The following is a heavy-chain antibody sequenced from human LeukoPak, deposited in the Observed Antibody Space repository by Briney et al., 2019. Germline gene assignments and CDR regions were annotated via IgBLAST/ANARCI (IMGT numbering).Heavy chain of an antibody. CDR1: GFTFSSYS. CDR2: ISSSSSYI. V-gene: IGHV3-21*01. CDR3: ARSCSTSRHDAFDI. Sequence: PGGSLRLSCAASGFTFSSYSMNWVRQAPGKGLEWVSSISSSSSYIYYADSVKGRFTISRDNAKNSLYLQMNSLRAEDTAVYYCARSCSTSRHDAFDIWGQGTMVTVSS. J-gene: IGHJ3*02. D-gene: IGHD2-2*01.